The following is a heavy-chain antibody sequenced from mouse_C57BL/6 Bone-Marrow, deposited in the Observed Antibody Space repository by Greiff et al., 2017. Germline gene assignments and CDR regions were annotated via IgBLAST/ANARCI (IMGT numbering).Heavy chain of an antibody. CDR2: IDPEDGET. CDR3: ARGDYGQFAY. CDR1: GFNIKDYY. J-gene: IGHJ3*01. V-gene: IGHV14-2*01. Sequence: VQLQQSGAELVKPGASVKLSCTASGFNIKDYYMHWVKQRTEQGLEWIGRIDPEDGETKYAPEFQGKATITADTSSNTAYLQLSSLTSEDTAVYYCARGDYGQFAYWGQGTLVTVSA. D-gene: IGHD1-1*01.